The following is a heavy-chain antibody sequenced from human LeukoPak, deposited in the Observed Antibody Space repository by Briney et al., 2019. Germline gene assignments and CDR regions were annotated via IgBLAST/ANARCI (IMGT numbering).Heavy chain of an antibody. CDR1: GFTFSSYD. V-gene: IGHV3-13*01. Sequence: GALRLSCAASGFTFSSYDMHWVRQATGKGLEWVSAIGTAGDTYYPGSVKGRFTISRENAKNSLYLQMNSLRAGDTAVYYCARAARGEWYFDLWGRGTLVTVSS. CDR2: IGTAGDT. CDR3: ARAARGEWYFDL. J-gene: IGHJ2*01.